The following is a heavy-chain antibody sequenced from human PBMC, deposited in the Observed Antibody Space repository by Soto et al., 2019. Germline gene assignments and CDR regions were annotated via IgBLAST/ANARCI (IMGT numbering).Heavy chain of an antibody. CDR2: INPSGGST. V-gene: IGHV1-46*01. CDR1: GYTFTSYY. D-gene: IGHD4-17*01. Sequence: VKVSCKASGYTFTSYYMHWVRQAPGQGLEWMGIINPSGGSTSYAQKFQGRVTMTRDTSTSTVYMELSSLRSEDTAVYYCARQASPIFLYGDLYYFDYWGQGTLVTVSS. CDR3: ARQASPIFLYGDLYYFDY. J-gene: IGHJ4*02.